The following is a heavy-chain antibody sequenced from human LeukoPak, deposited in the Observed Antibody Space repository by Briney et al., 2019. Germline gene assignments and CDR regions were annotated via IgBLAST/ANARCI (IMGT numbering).Heavy chain of an antibody. J-gene: IGHJ3*02. CDR3: ARDSITVSVGAFDI. CDR1: GFTFSHYA. V-gene: IGHV3-64*01. D-gene: IGHD2-2*01. CDR2: ISSNGGST. Sequence: GGSLRLSCAASGFTFSHYAMHWVRQAPGKGLEYVSAISSNGGSTYYANSVKGRFTISRDNSKDTLYLQMGSLRAEDMGVYYCARDSITVSVGAFDIWGQGTMVIVSS.